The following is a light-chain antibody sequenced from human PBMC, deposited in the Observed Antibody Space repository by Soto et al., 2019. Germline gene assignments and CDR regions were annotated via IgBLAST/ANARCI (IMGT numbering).Light chain of an antibody. CDR2: DDN. CDR3: RSWDTSLIAYV. V-gene: IGLV1-51*01. J-gene: IGLJ1*01. CDR1: SSSIGGNS. Sequence: QSVLTQPPSVSAAPGQKVTISCSGSSSSIGGNSVSWYQQLPGTAPKLLIYDDNKRPSGIPDRFSGSKSGTSATLGITGFQTVEEADYHCRSWDTSLIAYVFGTETKVT.